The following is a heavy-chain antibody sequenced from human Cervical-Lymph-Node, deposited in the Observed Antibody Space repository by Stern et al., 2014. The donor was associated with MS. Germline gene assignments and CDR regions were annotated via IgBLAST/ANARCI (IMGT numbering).Heavy chain of an antibody. CDR3: ARGGEEWELYFDY. CDR1: GGSVSRGSYY. D-gene: IGHD1-26*01. CDR2: IYYSGST. Sequence: VQLVESGPGLVKPSETLSLTCTVSGGSVSRGSYYWSWIRQPPGMGLEWIGYIYYSGSTNYNPSLKSRVTISVDTSKNQFSLKLSSVTAADTAVYYCARGGEEWELYFDYWGQGTLVTVSS. V-gene: IGHV4-61*01. J-gene: IGHJ4*02.